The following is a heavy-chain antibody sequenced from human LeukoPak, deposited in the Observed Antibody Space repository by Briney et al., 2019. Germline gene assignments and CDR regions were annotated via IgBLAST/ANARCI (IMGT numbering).Heavy chain of an antibody. CDR3: AREDYGTGSYYRGDAFDI. V-gene: IGHV4-34*01. D-gene: IGHD3-10*01. CDR2: ISHTGGA. CDR1: GGSVSGYY. J-gene: IGHJ3*02. Sequence: SETLSLTCAVSGGSVSGYYWTWVRQPLGKGLEWIGEISHTGGANYNPSLKSRVTIDLDTSKKQLSLKLESVTAADTAVYYCAREDYGTGSYYRGDAFDIWGHGTMVTVSS.